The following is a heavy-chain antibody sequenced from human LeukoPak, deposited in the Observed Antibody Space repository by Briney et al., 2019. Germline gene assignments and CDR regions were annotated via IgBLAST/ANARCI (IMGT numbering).Heavy chain of an antibody. V-gene: IGHV4-39*07. J-gene: IGHJ4*02. CDR2: IYYSGST. Sequence: SETLSLTCTVSGGSISSSSYYWGWIRQPPGKGLEWIGSIYYSGSTYYNPSLKSRVTISVDTSKNQFSLKLSSVTAADTAVYYCARDLSGSWSLYYFDYWGQGTLVTVSS. CDR1: GGSISSSSYY. D-gene: IGHD6-13*01. CDR3: ARDLSGSWSLYYFDY.